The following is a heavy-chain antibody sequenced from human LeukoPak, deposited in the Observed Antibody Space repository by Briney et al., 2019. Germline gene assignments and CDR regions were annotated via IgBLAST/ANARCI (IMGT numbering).Heavy chain of an antibody. J-gene: IGHJ4*02. D-gene: IGHD5-18*01. CDR2: ISSSSSTI. CDR1: GFTFSSYS. Sequence: PGGSLRLSCAASGFTFSSYSMNWVRQAPGKGLEWVSYISSSSSTIYYADSVKGRFTISRDNAKNSLYLQMNSLRAEDTAVYYCARGYSYGHIYYFDYWGQGTLVTVSS. CDR3: ARGYSYGHIYYFDY. V-gene: IGHV3-48*01.